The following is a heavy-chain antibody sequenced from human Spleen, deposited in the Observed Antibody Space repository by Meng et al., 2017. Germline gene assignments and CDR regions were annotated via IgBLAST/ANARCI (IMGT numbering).Heavy chain of an antibody. CDR1: GYTFSNYG. V-gene: IGHV1-2*04. CDR2: INPNSGET. CDR3: AKANVDGVAIDY. D-gene: IGHD3-3*01. J-gene: IGHJ4*02. Sequence: QVQLVQAGDEVKKSGASVKVSCKASGYTFSNYGISWVRQAPGQGLEWMGWINPNSGETKHAQKFQGWVTMTRDTSIRTIYMELSRLKSDDTAVYYCAKANVDGVAIDYWGQGTLVTVSS.